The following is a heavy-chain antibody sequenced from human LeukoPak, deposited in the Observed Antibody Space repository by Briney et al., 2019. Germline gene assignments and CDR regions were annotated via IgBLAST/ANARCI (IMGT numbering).Heavy chain of an antibody. CDR1: GYTFTSYG. Sequence: ASVKVSCKASGYTFTSYGTSWVRQAPGQGLEWMGWISAYNGNTNYAQKLQGRVTMTTDTSTSTAYMELRSLRSDDTAVYYCARDRTSYYYGSGRPAFDIWGQGTMVTVS. V-gene: IGHV1-18*01. D-gene: IGHD3-10*01. CDR3: ARDRTSYYYGSGRPAFDI. J-gene: IGHJ3*02. CDR2: ISAYNGNT.